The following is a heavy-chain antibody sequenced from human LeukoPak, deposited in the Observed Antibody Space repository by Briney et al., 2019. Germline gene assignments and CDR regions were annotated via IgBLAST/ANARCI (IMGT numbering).Heavy chain of an antibody. D-gene: IGHD5-12*01. CDR1: GYTFTSYG. V-gene: IGHV1-8*02. Sequence: GASVKVSCKASGYTFTSYGINWVRQATGQGLEWMGWMNPNSGNTGYAQKFQGRVTMTRNTSISTAYMELSSLRSEDTAVYYCARVKKWLRTFDYWGQGTLVTVSS. J-gene: IGHJ4*02. CDR3: ARVKKWLRTFDY. CDR2: MNPNSGNT.